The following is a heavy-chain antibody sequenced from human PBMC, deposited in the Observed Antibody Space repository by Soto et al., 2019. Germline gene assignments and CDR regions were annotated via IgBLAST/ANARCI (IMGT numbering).Heavy chain of an antibody. V-gene: IGHV3-23*01. J-gene: IGHJ6*03. D-gene: IGHD3-10*01. CDR3: AKITMVRGFMDV. CDR1: GFTFSSYA. Sequence: SLRLSCAASGFTFSSYAMSWVRQAPGKGLEWVSAISGSGGSTYYADSVKGRFTISRDNSKNTLYLQMNSLRAEDTAVYYCAKITMVRGFMDVWGKGTTVTVSS. CDR2: ISGSGGST.